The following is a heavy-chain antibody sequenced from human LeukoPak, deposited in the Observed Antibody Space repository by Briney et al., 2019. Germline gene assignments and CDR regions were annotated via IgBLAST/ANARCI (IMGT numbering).Heavy chain of an antibody. V-gene: IGHV4-34*01. J-gene: IGHJ4*02. CDR1: GGSFSGYY. CDR2: INHSGST. Sequence: SETLSLTCAVYGGSFSGYYWSWIRQPPGKGLEWIGEINHSGSTNYNPSLKSRVTISVDTSKNQFSLKLSSVTAADTAVYYCARGKGDIVVVVAARTSTYFDYWGQGTLVTVSS. D-gene: IGHD2-15*01. CDR3: ARGKGDIVVVVAARTSTYFDY.